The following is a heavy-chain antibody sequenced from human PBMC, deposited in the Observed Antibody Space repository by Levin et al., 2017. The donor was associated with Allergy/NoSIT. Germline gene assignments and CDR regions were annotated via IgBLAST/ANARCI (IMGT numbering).Heavy chain of an antibody. CDR2: IWYDGSST. CDR3: ARDVDANMGGGVLEY. D-gene: IGHD5-18*01. J-gene: IGHJ4*02. CDR1: GFTFSSFG. V-gene: IGHV3-33*01. Sequence: HPGGSLRLSCAASGFTFSSFGMHWVRQAPGKGLEWVAVIWYDGSSTYYADSVKGRFTISRDNSKNTLYLQVNSLRVEDTAVYYCARDVDANMGGGVLEYWGQGTLVTVSS.